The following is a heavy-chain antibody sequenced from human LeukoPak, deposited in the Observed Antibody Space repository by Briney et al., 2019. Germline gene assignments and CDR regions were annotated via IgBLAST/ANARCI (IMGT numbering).Heavy chain of an antibody. Sequence: GGSLRLSCAASGFTFSSYAMSWVRQAPGKGLERVSAISGSGGSTYYADSVKGRFTISRDNSKNTLYLQMNSLRAEDTAVYYCAKDIVVVPAAIDDSFDYWGQGTLVTVSS. CDR1: GFTFSSYA. J-gene: IGHJ4*02. D-gene: IGHD2-2*02. CDR3: AKDIVVVPAAIDDSFDY. V-gene: IGHV3-23*01. CDR2: ISGSGGST.